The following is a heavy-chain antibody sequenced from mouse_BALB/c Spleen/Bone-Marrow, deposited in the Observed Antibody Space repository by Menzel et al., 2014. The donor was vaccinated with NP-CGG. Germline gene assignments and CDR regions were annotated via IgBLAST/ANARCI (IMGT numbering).Heavy chain of an antibody. CDR2: IDPSNGNT. Sequence: VQLQQSGAELVKPGASVKLSCTASGFNIKDTYMHWVKQRPEQGLEWIGRIDPSNGNTKYDPKFQGKATITADTSSNTTYLQLSSLTSEDAAVYDYATMIADWYFDVWGAGTTVTVSS. J-gene: IGHJ1*01. V-gene: IGHV14-3*02. D-gene: IGHD2-4*01. CDR1: GFNIKDTY. CDR3: ATMIADWYFDV.